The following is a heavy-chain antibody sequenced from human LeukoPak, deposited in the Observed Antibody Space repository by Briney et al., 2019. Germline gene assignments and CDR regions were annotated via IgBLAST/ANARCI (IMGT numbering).Heavy chain of an antibody. V-gene: IGHV4-39*07. CDR3: ARLIDYGGNHGGYWYFDL. D-gene: IGHD4-23*01. CDR1: GGSISSSSYY. Sequence: SETLSLTCTVSGGSISSSSYYWGWIRQPPGKGLEWIGSIYYSGSTYYNPSLKSRVTISVDTSKNQFSLKLSSVTAADTAVYYCARLIDYGGNHGGYWYFDLWGRGTLVTVSS. J-gene: IGHJ2*01. CDR2: IYYSGST.